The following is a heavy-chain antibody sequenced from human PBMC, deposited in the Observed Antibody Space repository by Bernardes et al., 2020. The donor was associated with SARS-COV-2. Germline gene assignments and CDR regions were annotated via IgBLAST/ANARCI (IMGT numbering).Heavy chain of an antibody. CDR1: GGSISSSSYY. J-gene: IGHJ4*02. D-gene: IGHD1-1*01. CDR2: IYYSGST. CDR3: ARPAKTGPEDY. Sequence: SETLSLTCTVSGGSISSSSYYWGWIRQPPGKGLEWIGSIYYSGSTYYNPSLKSRVTISVDTSKNQFSLKLSSVTAADTAVYYCARPAKTGPEDYWGQGTLVTVSS. V-gene: IGHV4-39*01.